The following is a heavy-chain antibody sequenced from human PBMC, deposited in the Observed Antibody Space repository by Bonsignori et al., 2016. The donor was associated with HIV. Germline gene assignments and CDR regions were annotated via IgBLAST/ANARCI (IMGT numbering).Heavy chain of an antibody. Sequence: WIRQPPGKGLEWVSISGGPGDITYYAASVKGRFTTSRDDSKNTVYLQMNSLRVEDTAIYYCASRRNCGDGICYGFDYWGQGTLVTVSS. CDR2: SGGPGDIT. D-gene: IGHD2-15*01. V-gene: IGHV3-23*01. CDR3: ASRRNCGDGICYGFDY. J-gene: IGHJ4*02.